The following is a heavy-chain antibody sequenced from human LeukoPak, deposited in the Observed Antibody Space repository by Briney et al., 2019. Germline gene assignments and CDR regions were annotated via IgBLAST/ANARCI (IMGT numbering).Heavy chain of an antibody. CDR1: VFTFRNYG. CDR2: IRYDGSIK. Sequence: GGSLRLSCAASVFTFRNYGMHWVRLAPGKGLEWVAFIRYDGSIKYYVDSVKGRFTVSRDNSKNTLYLQMNSLRAEDTAIYYCAKDVNVGGDYFDYWGQGTLVTVSS. D-gene: IGHD3-10*01. CDR3: AKDVNVGGDYFDY. J-gene: IGHJ4*02. V-gene: IGHV3-30*02.